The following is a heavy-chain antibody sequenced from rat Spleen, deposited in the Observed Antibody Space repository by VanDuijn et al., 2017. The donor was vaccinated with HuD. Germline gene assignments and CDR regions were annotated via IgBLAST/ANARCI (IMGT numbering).Heavy chain of an antibody. J-gene: IGHJ2*01. CDR1: GFSLIRYN. Sequence: QVQLKESGPGLVQPSQTLSLTCTVSGFSLIRYNVHWVRQPPGKGLEWMGRMNYNGDTSYNSALKSRLSISRDTSKSQVFLKMNNLQTEDTAMYFCARSDFSSPYYFDYWGQGVMVTVSS. V-gene: IGHV2-63*01. CDR3: ARSDFSSPYYFDY. D-gene: IGHD1-2*01. CDR2: MNYNGDT.